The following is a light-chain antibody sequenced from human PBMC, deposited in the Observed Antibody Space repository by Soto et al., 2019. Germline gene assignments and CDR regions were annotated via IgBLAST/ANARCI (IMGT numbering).Light chain of an antibody. V-gene: IGKV1-39*01. CDR2: GAT. CDR1: QAIGNY. CDR3: QQCHATPLT. J-gene: IGKJ5*01. Sequence: DIQRTQSPSSVAAAVGDRVTITCRASQAIGNYLNCYQQKPGKAPNLLIFGATTLQSGVPSRFSGSGYGTNFTLIISVLQPEDFAIYYCQQCHATPLTFGQGTRLEIK.